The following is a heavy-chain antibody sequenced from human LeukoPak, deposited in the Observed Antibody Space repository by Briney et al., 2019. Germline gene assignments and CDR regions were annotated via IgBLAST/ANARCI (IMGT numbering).Heavy chain of an antibody. J-gene: IGHJ4*02. Sequence: GASVKVSCKASGYTFTGYYMHWVRQAPGQGLEWMGRINPNSGGTNYAQKFQGRVTMTRNTSISTAYMELSSLRSEDTAVYYCARVKATYYYDSSGYLNPDYWGQGTLVTVSS. CDR3: ARVKATYYYDSSGYLNPDY. V-gene: IGHV1-2*06. CDR1: GYTFTGYY. D-gene: IGHD3-22*01. CDR2: INPNSGGT.